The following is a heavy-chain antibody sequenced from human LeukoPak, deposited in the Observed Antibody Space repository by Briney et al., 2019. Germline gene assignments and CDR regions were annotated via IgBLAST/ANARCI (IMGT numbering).Heavy chain of an antibody. V-gene: IGHV4-4*07. Sequence: SETLSLTYTVSGDSISSYYWSWIRQPAGKGLEWIGRIHPSGSTNYNPSLKSRVTLSVDTSKNQFSLKLSSVTAVDTAVYYCARNPETTYCSGGSCYGGGYYGMDVWGQGTTVTVSS. J-gene: IGHJ6*02. D-gene: IGHD2-15*01. CDR1: GDSISSYY. CDR2: IHPSGST. CDR3: ARNPETTYCSGGSCYGGGYYGMDV.